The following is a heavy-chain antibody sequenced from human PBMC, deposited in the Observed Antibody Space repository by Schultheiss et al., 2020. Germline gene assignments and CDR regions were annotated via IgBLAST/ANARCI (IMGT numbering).Heavy chain of an antibody. CDR1: GGSISSYY. CDR3: ARERRDDYVWGSYRYVAHHHYCYDMEV. CDR2: VYYSGST. J-gene: IGHJ6*03. D-gene: IGHD3-16*02. Sequence: SQTLSLTCTVSGGSISSYYWSWIRQPPGKGLEWIGQVYYSGSTNYNPSLKSRVTISVDTSKNQFSLKLSSVTAADTAVYYCARERRDDYVWGSYRYVAHHHYCYDMEVWGRGATVTV. V-gene: IGHV4-59*01.